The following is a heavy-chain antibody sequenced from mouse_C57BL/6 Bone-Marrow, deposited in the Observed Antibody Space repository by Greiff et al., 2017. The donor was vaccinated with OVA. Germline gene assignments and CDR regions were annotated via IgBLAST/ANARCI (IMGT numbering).Heavy chain of an antibody. Sequence: VEPGVFFFPPVFSLPLSLASCFFPFLLSSLSFFLPRPSHSLSFVSTIIAFFRYTYYPDNVKCRFTISRDNAKNNLYLQMSHLKSEDTAMYYCAREPPAAVGHFDYWGQGTTLTVSS. J-gene: IGHJ2*01. V-gene: IGHV5-4*01. CDR1: FFPFLLSS. CDR2: IIAFFRYT. D-gene: IGHD1-1*01. CDR3: AREPPAAVGHFDY.